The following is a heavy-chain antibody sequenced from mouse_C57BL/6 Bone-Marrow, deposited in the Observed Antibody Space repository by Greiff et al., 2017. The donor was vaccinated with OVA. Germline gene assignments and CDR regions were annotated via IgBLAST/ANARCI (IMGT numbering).Heavy chain of an antibody. D-gene: IGHD1-1*01. CDR1: GYTFTDYN. V-gene: IGHV1-18*01. J-gene: IGHJ1*03. CDR2: INPNNGGT. Sequence: EVQLKESGPELVKPGASVKIPCKASGYTFTDYNMDWVKQSHGKSLEWIGDINPNNGGTIYNQKFKGKATLTVDKSSSTAYMELRSLTSEDTAVYYCARRDYYGSSPFDVWGTGTTVTVSS. CDR3: ARRDYYGSSPFDV.